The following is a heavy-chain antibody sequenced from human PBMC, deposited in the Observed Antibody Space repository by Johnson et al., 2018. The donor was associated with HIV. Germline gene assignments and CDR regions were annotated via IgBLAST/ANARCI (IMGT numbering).Heavy chain of an antibody. Sequence: QVQLVESGGGVVQPGRSLRLSCAASGFTFSSYGMHWVRQAPGKGLEWVAFIRYDGSNKYYADSVKGRFTISRDNSKNTLYLQMNSLRAEDTAVYYCAKDGGSYGGAFDIWGRGTLVTVSS. CDR1: GFTFSSYG. CDR3: AKDGGSYGGAFDI. D-gene: IGHD1-26*01. CDR2: IRYDGSNK. V-gene: IGHV3-30*02. J-gene: IGHJ3*02.